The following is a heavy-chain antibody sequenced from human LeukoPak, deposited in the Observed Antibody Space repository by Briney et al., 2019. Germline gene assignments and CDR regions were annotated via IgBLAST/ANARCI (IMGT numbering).Heavy chain of an antibody. Sequence: SETPSLTCTVSGGSISSSNYYWGWVRQPPGKGLEWIANIYYSGSTYYSPSLRSRVTISVDTSKNQFSLKLTSVTAADTAVYYCARHASVSGNWPRPLDYWGQGSLVTVSS. CDR3: ARHASVSGNWPRPLDY. V-gene: IGHV4-39*01. CDR1: GGSISSSNYY. CDR2: IYYSGST. D-gene: IGHD3-3*01. J-gene: IGHJ4*02.